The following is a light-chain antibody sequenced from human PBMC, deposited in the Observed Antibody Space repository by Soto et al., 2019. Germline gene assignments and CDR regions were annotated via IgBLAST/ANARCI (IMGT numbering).Light chain of an antibody. J-gene: IGKJ1*01. CDR1: QSISSL. CDR2: KAS. V-gene: IGKV1-5*03. Sequence: DIQMTQSPSTLSASVGDRVTITCRASQSISSLLAWYQQKPGKAPKLLIYKASSLESGVPSRFSGSGSGTEFTLTISTLQTDDFATYYCQQYNSYPFTFGQGTKVEIK. CDR3: QQYNSYPFT.